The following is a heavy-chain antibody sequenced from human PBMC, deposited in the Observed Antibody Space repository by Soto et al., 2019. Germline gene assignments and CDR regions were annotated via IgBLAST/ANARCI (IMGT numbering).Heavy chain of an antibody. Sequence: QVQLQESGPGLVKPSGTLSLTCAVSGGSVNTNKWWSWVRQPPGKGLEWIGEIHSSGSTNYNPSLQSRVTIVVDKSKNQLSVKLTSVTAADTAVYFCAGQWLTGYGAFEPWGQGTLVTVSS. CDR2: IHSSGST. D-gene: IGHD3-9*01. CDR1: GGSVNTNKW. CDR3: AGQWLTGYGAFEP. J-gene: IGHJ5*02. V-gene: IGHV4-4*02.